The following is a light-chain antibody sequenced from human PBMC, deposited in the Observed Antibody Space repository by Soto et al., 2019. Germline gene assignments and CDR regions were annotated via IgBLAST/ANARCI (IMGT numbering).Light chain of an antibody. V-gene: IGLV2-14*01. J-gene: IGLJ1*01. CDR3: SSYSSSNTLYV. CDR1: SSDVGGYNY. Sequence: QSVLTQPASVSGSPGQSITISCTGTSSDVGGYNYVSWYQQHPGKAPKLMIYEVSNRPPGVSNRFSGSKSGNTASLTISGLQAEDEADYYCSSYSSSNTLYVFGTGTKVTVL. CDR2: EVS.